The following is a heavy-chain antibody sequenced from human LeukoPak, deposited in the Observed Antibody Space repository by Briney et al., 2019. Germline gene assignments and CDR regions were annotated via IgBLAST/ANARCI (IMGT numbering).Heavy chain of an antibody. CDR2: IYTSGST. V-gene: IGHV4-4*07. J-gene: IGHJ4*02. Sequence: SETLSLTCTVSGGSIGSYYWSWIRQPAGKGLEWIGRIYTSGSTNYNPSLKSRVTMSVDTSKNQFSLKLSSVTAADTAVYYCARGIAAAGSYPFDYWGQGTLVTVSS. CDR1: GGSIGSYY. D-gene: IGHD6-13*01. CDR3: ARGIAAAGSYPFDY.